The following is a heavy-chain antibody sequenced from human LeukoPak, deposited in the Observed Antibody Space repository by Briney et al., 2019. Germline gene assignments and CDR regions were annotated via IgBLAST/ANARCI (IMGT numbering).Heavy chain of an antibody. CDR1: GFTFSSYA. CDR3: AKTSGYSYQYYFDF. D-gene: IGHD5-18*01. J-gene: IGHJ4*02. V-gene: IGHV3-23*01. CDR2: TSGSGGST. Sequence: PGGSLRLSCAASGFTFSSYAMTWVRQAPGKGLECVSATSGSGGSTYYADSVKGRFTISRDNSKNTLYLQMNSLRAEGSAVYFCAKTSGYSYQYYFDFWGQGTLVTVSS.